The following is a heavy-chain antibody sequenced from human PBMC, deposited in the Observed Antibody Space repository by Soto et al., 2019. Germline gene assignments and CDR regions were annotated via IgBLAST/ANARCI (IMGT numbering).Heavy chain of an antibody. CDR1: GGTFSSYA. V-gene: IGHV1-69*13. Sequence: GASVKVSCKASGGTFSSYAISCVRQAPGQGLEWMGGIIPIFGTTNYAQKFQGRVTITADESTSTVYMEQSRLRSEDTAVYYCARHYGSSWYSYFHHWGQGTLVTVSS. CDR2: IIPIFGTT. CDR3: ARHYGSSWYSYFHH. D-gene: IGHD6-13*01. J-gene: IGHJ1*01.